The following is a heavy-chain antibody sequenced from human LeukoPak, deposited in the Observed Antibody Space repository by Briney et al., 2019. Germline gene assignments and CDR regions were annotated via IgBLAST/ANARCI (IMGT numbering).Heavy chain of an antibody. D-gene: IGHD4-11*01. CDR3: ARGGTAMTTLDYMDV. Sequence: GGSLRLSCTASGFTFGDYGMNWVRQAPGKGLVWVSRLSSDGMTITYADFVKGRFTISRDNAKNMLFLQMDSLRAEDTAVYFCARGGTAMTTLDYMDVWGKGTTVTVSS. V-gene: IGHV3-74*01. J-gene: IGHJ6*03. CDR2: LSSDGMTI. CDR1: GFTFGDYG.